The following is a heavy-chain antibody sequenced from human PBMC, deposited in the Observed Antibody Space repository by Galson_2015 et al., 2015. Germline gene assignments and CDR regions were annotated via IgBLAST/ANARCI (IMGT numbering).Heavy chain of an antibody. CDR3: ARGITIFGVVITRYFDY. V-gene: IGHV6-1*01. CDR2: TYYRSRWYN. Sequence: CAISGDSVSSNSAAWNWIRQSPSRGLEWLGRTYYRSRWYNDYAVSVKSRITINPDTSKNQFSLQLNSVTPEDTAVYYCARGITIFGVVITRYFDYWGQGTLVTVSS. J-gene: IGHJ4*02. D-gene: IGHD3-3*01. CDR1: GDSVSSNSAA.